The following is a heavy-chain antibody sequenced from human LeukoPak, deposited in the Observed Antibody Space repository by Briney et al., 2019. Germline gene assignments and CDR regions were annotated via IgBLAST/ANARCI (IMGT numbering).Heavy chain of an antibody. Sequence: GGSLRLSCAAAGFTFSDYGMNWVRQAPGKGLEWVSGISGSISTYYADSVKGRFTISRDNSKNTLYLQMNGLRVEDTAVYYCARVYYASWSGQPLSQHWLDPWGQGTLVTVSS. V-gene: IGHV3-23*01. J-gene: IGHJ5*02. CDR1: GFTFSDYG. CDR2: ISGSIST. CDR3: ARVYYASWSGQPLSQHWLDP. D-gene: IGHD3-3*01.